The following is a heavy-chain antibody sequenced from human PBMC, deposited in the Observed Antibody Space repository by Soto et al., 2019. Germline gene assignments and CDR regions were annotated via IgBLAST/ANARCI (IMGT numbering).Heavy chain of an antibody. CDR3: ARGITIFGVVIGGSWFDP. Sequence: PSETLSLTCTVSGGSISSGGYYWSWIRQHPGKGLEWIGYIYYSGSTYYNPSLKGRVTISVDTSKKQFSLKLSSVTAADTAVYYCARGITIFGVVIGGSWFDPWGQGTLVTVSS. D-gene: IGHD3-3*01. CDR2: IYYSGST. V-gene: IGHV4-31*03. CDR1: GGSISSGGYY. J-gene: IGHJ5*02.